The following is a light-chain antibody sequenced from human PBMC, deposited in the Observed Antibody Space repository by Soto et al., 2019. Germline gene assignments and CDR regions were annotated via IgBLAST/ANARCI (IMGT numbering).Light chain of an antibody. J-gene: IGLJ1*01. CDR3: SSYTSSRTLREF. V-gene: IGLV2-14*01. CDR1: SSDVGGYNY. CDR2: DVS. Sequence: QSALTQPASVSGSPGQSITISCTGTSSDVGGYNYVSWYQQHPGKAPKLMIYDVSNRPSGVSNRLSDSKSGNTASLTISGLQSEDEADYYCSSYTSSRTLREFFGTGTKLTVL.